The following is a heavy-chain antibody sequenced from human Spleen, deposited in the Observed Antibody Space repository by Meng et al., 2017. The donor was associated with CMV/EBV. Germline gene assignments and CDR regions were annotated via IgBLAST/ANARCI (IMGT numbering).Heavy chain of an antibody. CDR3: ARDRANLKKYNWFDP. D-gene: IGHD3-10*01. V-gene: IGHV4-30-4*08. Sequence: SGGSISGGEYYWSWIRQPPGKGLEWIGYIYYSGNTYYNPTLKSRVTMSVDTSENQFSLKLTSVTAADTAVYYCARDRANLKKYNWFDPWGRGTLVTVSS. CDR1: GGSISGGEYY. CDR2: IYYSGNT. J-gene: IGHJ5*02.